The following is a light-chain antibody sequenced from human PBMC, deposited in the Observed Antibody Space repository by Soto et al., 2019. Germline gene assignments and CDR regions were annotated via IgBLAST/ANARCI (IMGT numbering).Light chain of an antibody. CDR2: AAS. CDR1: QGISNY. Sequence: DIPMTQSPSSLSASVGDRVTITCRASQGISNYLAWYQQKPGKVPKLLIYAASTLRSGVPSRFSGSGSGTDFSLTISSLQPEDVATYYCQKYNSAPMYTFGQGTKLEIK. CDR3: QKYNSAPMYT. V-gene: IGKV1-27*01. J-gene: IGKJ2*01.